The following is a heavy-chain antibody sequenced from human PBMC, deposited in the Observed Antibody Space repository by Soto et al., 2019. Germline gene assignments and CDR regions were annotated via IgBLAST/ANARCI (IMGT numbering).Heavy chain of an antibody. V-gene: IGHV4-4*02. Sequence: SETLSLTCAVSAGSISTSNWYVWVRQPPGVGLEWIGEIYHTGTTTYNPSLKSRVTMSVDTSKNQFSLRLSFVTAADTAVYYCGTSSGSAYGLDVWGPGATVTVSS. J-gene: IGHJ6*02. D-gene: IGHD3-10*01. CDR3: GTSSGSAYGLDV. CDR2: IYHTGTT. CDR1: AGSISTSNW.